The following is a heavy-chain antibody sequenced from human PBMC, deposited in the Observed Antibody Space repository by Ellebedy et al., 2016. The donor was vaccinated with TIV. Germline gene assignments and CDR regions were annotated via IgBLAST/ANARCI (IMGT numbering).Heavy chain of an antibody. CDR1: GGTVRSYA. CDR3: ARPAECGGGSCYGVMDV. Sequence: AASVKVSCKTSGGTVRSYAVSWVRQAPGQGLEWMGGIIPMFGASNYAQKFQGRVTLTADEFTSTAYMELSSLRSEDTAVYYCARPAECGGGSCYGVMDVWGQGTTVTVSS. CDR2: IIPMFGAS. D-gene: IGHD2-15*01. J-gene: IGHJ6*02. V-gene: IGHV1-69*13.